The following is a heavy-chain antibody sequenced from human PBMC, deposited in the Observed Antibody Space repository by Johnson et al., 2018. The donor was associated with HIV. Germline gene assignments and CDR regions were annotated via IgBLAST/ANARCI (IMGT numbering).Heavy chain of an antibody. V-gene: IGHV3-30*14. CDR1: GFTFRSYA. CDR3: ARDVVPTGDGFVI. CDR2: ISYDGSNK. J-gene: IGHJ3*02. D-gene: IGHD2-21*01. Sequence: QVQLVESGGGVVQPGRSLRLSCAASGFTFRSYAMHWVRQAPGKGLEWVAVISYDGSNKYYADYVKGRFTISRDNSKNTLHLQMGSLRAEDMAVYYCARDVVPTGDGFVIWGQGTTVTVSS.